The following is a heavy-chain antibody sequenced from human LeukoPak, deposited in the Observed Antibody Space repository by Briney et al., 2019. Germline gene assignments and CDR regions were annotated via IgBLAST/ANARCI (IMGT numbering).Heavy chain of an antibody. J-gene: IGHJ4*02. Sequence: GASVKVPCKASGYTFTSYDINWVRQSTGQGLEWMGWMNPNSGNTGYAQKFQGRVTMTRNTSISTAYMELSSLRSEDTAVYYCARAGIAAAGMDYWGQGTLVTVSS. CDR2: MNPNSGNT. CDR1: GYTFTSYD. V-gene: IGHV1-8*01. D-gene: IGHD6-13*01. CDR3: ARAGIAAAGMDY.